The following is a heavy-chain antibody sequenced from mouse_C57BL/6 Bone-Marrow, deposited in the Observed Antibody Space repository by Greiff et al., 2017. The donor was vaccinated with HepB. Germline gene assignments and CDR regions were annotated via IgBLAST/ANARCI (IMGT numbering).Heavy chain of an antibody. CDR3: ARGFITTVPWYFDV. V-gene: IGHV1-72*01. Sequence: VQLQQSGAELVKPGASVKLSCKASGYTFTSYWMHWVKQRPGRGLKWIGRIDPNSGGTKYNEKFKSKATLTVDKPSSTAYMQLSSLTSEDSAVYYCARGFITTVPWYFDVWGTGTTVTVSS. CDR1: GYTFTSYW. CDR2: IDPNSGGT. D-gene: IGHD1-1*01. J-gene: IGHJ1*03.